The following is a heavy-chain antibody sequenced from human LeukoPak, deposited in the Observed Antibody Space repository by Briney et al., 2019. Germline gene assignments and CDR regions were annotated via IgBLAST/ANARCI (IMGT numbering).Heavy chain of an antibody. CDR2: INPSGGST. CDR1: GYTFTSYY. Sequence: ASVKVSCKASGYTFTSYYMHWVRQAPGQGLEWMGIINPSGGSTSYAQKFQGRVTMTRDTSTSTVYMELSSLRSEDTAVYYCARDLRITIFGVANDYWGQGTPVTVSS. V-gene: IGHV1-46*01. J-gene: IGHJ4*02. CDR3: ARDLRITIFGVANDY. D-gene: IGHD3-3*01.